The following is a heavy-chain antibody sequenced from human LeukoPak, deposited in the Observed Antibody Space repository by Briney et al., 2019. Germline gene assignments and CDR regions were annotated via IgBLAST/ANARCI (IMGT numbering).Heavy chain of an antibody. CDR1: GGSISSSNW. CDR2: IYGGGST. J-gene: IGHJ3*02. Sequence: ETLSLTCAVSGGSISSSNWWSWVRQAPGKGLEWVSVIYGGGSTYYADSVKGRFAISRDNSKNTLYLQMNSLRAEDTAVYYCARAMYCGGDCWDAFDIWGQGTMVTVSS. CDR3: ARAMYCGGDCWDAFDI. V-gene: IGHV3-53*01. D-gene: IGHD2-21*02.